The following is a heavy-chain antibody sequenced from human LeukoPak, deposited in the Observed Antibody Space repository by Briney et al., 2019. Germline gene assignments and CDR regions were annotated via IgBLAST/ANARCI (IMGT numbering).Heavy chain of an antibody. CDR1: GDSVSSNSAA. J-gene: IGHJ3*02. CDR2: TYYRSKWYN. V-gene: IGHV6-1*01. Sequence: SQTLSLTCAISGDSVSSNSAAWNWIRQSPSRGLEWLGRTYYRSKWYNDYAVSVKSRITINLDTSKNQFSLQLNSVTPEDTAVYYCARVILSQGWLPNDAFDIWGQGTMVTVSS. D-gene: IGHD3-22*01. CDR3: ARVILSQGWLPNDAFDI.